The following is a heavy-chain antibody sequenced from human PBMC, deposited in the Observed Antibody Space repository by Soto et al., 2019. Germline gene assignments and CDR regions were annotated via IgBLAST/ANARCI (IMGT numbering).Heavy chain of an antibody. D-gene: IGHD1-26*01. CDR3: ARGRPGELYDY. J-gene: IGHJ4*02. CDR1: GGSVNTYY. CDR2: IYYSGNT. V-gene: IGHV4-59*02. Sequence: SETLSLTCTVSGGSVNTYYWSWIRQPPGKGLEWIGYIYYSGNTNYNPSLKSRVTISVDTSKNQFSLKLSSMTAADTAVYFCARGRPGELYDYWGQGTLVTVPQ.